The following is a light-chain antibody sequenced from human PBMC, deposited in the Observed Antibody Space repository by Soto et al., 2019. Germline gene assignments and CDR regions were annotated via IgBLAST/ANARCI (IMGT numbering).Light chain of an antibody. CDR2: KAS. CDR3: QHYNSYPWT. CDR1: QSISSW. Sequence: DIQMTQSPSTLSASVGDRVTITCRASQSISSWLAWYQQKPGKAPKLLIYKASSLESGVPSWFSGSGSGTEFTLTISSLQPDDFATYYCQHYNSYPWTFGQGTKVEIK. J-gene: IGKJ1*01. V-gene: IGKV1-5*03.